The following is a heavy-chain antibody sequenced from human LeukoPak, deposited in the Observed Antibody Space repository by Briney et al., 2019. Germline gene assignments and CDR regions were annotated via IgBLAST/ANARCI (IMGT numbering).Heavy chain of an antibody. D-gene: IGHD5-18*01. J-gene: IGHJ4*02. CDR3: ARDRVEIQLWLNY. CDR1: GYTFTGYY. Sequence: GASVKVSCKASGYTFTGYYMHWVRQAPGQGLEWMGWINPNSGGTNYAQKFQGRVTMTRDTSISTASMELSRLRSDDTAVYYCARDRVEIQLWLNYWGQGTLVTVSS. V-gene: IGHV1-2*02. CDR2: INPNSGGT.